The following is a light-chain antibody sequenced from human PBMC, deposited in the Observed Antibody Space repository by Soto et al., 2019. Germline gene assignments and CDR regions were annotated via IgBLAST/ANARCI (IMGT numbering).Light chain of an antibody. CDR2: EVS. V-gene: IGLV2-23*02. CDR1: SSDVGSYDL. J-gene: IGLJ2*01. Sequence: QSALTQPASVSGSPGQSITISCTGTSSDVGSYDLVSWYQQHPVKAPKLIIYEVSQRPCGVSNRFSRYKSGNTASLTDSGVQAEGEADYYCCSFAGSSTLLFGGGTKLPVL. CDR3: CSFAGSSTLL.